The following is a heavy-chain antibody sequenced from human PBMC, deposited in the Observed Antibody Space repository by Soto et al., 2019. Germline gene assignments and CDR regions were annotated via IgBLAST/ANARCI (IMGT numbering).Heavy chain of an antibody. V-gene: IGHV1-69*04. Sequence: ASVKVSCKASGGTFSSYTISWVRQAPGQGLEWMGRIIPILGIANYAQKFQGRVTITADKSTSTAYMELSSLRSEDTAVYYCARDLGITKAFDYWGQGTLVTVSS. D-gene: IGHD3-10*01. CDR2: IIPILGIA. J-gene: IGHJ4*02. CDR1: GGTFSSYT. CDR3: ARDLGITKAFDY.